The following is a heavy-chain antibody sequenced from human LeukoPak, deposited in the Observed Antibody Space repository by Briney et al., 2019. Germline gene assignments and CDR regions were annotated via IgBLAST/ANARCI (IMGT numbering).Heavy chain of an antibody. V-gene: IGHV3-21*01. Sequence: GGSLRLSCAASGFTFSSYSMNWVRQAPGKGLEWVSCISSSSSYIYFADSVKGRFTITRDNAKNSLYLQMNSLRAEDTAVYYCATLAAADSYYYYYMDVWGKGTTVTVSS. J-gene: IGHJ6*03. CDR1: GFTFSSYS. D-gene: IGHD6-13*01. CDR3: ATLAAADSYYYYYMDV. CDR2: ISSSSSYI.